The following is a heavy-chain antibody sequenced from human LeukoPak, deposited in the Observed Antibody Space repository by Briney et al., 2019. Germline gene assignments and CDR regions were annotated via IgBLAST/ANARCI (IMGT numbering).Heavy chain of an antibody. Sequence: ASVKVSCKASGYTFTSYGISWVRQAPGQGLEWMGWISTYNGNTNYVQKVQGRVTLTTDTSTSTAYMELRSLRSDDTAVYYCARDPGGGRGLDYWGQGTLVTVSS. V-gene: IGHV1-18*01. D-gene: IGHD1-26*01. J-gene: IGHJ4*02. CDR1: GYTFTSYG. CDR2: ISTYNGNT. CDR3: ARDPGGGRGLDY.